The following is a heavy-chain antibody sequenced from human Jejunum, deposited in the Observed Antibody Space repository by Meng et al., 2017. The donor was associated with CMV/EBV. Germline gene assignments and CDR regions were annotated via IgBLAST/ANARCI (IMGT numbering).Heavy chain of an antibody. V-gene: IGHV3-30*04. CDR3: ARDLGDYGNY. D-gene: IGHD4-17*01. Sequence: SAAAGFAFNRYAMPWVRQAPGKGLEWVAVTLYDGSNKYYADSVKGRFTISRDNSKNTLYLQMNSLRVEDTAMYYCARDLGDYGNYWGQGTLVTVSS. CDR2: TLYDGSNK. CDR1: GFAFNRYA. J-gene: IGHJ4*02.